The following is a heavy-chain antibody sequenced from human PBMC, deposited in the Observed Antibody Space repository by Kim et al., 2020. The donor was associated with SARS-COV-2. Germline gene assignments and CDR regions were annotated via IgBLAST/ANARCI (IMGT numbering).Heavy chain of an antibody. CDR3: TRGPF. CDR1: GFSFSEWW. J-gene: IGHJ4*02. V-gene: IGHV3-74*01. CDR2: IDNDGTTT. Sequence: GGSLRLSCAASGFSFSEWWMDWVRQAPGKGPEWVARIDNDGTTTLYADSVKGRFTISRDNSKNTLYLLMTGLRADDTGVYYCTRGPFWGQGTLVTVSS.